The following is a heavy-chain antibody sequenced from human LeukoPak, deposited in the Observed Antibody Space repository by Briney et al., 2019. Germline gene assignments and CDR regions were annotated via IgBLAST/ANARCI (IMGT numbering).Heavy chain of an antibody. V-gene: IGHV4-39*01. CDR1: GGSISNNNYY. Sequence: SETLSLTSTVPGGSISNNNYYSASIRHPPGKWLEYIGSIYYSGSPYYDPSLESRVTITVDTSKNQLSLRLSSMTAADAAVYYCATWRTAKTGFDYWGQGTLVTVSP. D-gene: IGHD1-1*01. CDR3: ATWRTAKTGFDY. CDR2: IYYSGSP. J-gene: IGHJ4*02.